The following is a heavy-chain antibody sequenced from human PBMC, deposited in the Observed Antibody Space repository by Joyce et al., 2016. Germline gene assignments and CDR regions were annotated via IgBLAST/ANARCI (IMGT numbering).Heavy chain of an antibody. Sequence: QVQLVESGGDVVQPGRSLRLSCADSGLTLSNYGMHWVRQGPGKGLEWVAAISYDGIYKFYADSVNDRFTISRDNSRNTLFLQMNSLRTEDTAVYYCAKILTARHSSGWFLDNWGQGTLVTVSS. CDR1: GLTLSNYG. CDR3: AKILTARHSSGWFLDN. V-gene: IGHV3-30*18. CDR2: ISYDGIYK. J-gene: IGHJ4*02. D-gene: IGHD6-25*01.